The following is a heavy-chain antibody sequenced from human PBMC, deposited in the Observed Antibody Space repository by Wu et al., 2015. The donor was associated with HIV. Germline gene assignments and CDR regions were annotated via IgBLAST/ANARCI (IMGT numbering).Heavy chain of an antibody. D-gene: IGHD3-22*01. J-gene: IGHJ4*02. CDR2: INSFNGKI. CDR3: ARDSSGYPAAFDH. Sequence: QVQLVQSGAEVKKPGASVRVSCKTSGYVFISFVISWVRQAPGQGLEWMGWINSFNGKIDYAQKFQGRVTMTTDTSTSTAYMDLRSLRFDDTAVYYCARDSSGYPAAFDHWGQGTLVTVSS. V-gene: IGHV1-18*01. CDR1: GYVFISFV.